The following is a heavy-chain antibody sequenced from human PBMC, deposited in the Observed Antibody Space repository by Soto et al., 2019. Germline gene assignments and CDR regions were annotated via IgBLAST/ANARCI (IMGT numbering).Heavy chain of an antibody. Sequence: QVQLVESGGGVVQPGRSLRLSCAASGFTFSSYGMHWVRQAPGKGLEWVAVISYDGSNKYYADSVKGRFTISRDNSKNTLYLQMNSLRAEDTAVYYCAKDQCGSGDPFDYWGQGTLVTVSS. CDR3: AKDQCGSGDPFDY. CDR1: GFTFSSYG. J-gene: IGHJ4*02. D-gene: IGHD6-19*01. V-gene: IGHV3-30*18. CDR2: ISYDGSNK.